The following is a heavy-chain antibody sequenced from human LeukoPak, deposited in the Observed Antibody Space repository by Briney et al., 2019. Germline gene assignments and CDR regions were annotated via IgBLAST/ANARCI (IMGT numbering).Heavy chain of an antibody. CDR3: AREPGMGSGSWAPVARRYNWFDP. CDR1: GGSFSGYY. J-gene: IGHJ5*02. Sequence: PETLSLTCAVYGGSFSGYYWSWIRQPPGKGLEWIGEINHSGSTNYNPSLKSRVTISVDTSKNQFSLKLSSVTAADTAVYYCAREPGMGSGSWAPVARRYNWFDPWGQGTLVTVSS. V-gene: IGHV4-34*01. CDR2: INHSGST. D-gene: IGHD3-10*01.